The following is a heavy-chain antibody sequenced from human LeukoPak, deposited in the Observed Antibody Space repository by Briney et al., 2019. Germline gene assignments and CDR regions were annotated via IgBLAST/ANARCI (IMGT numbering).Heavy chain of an antibody. D-gene: IGHD6-19*01. CDR3: ARVKRIAVAGVFDY. CDR2: IWYDGSNK. CDR1: GFTFSSYG. J-gene: IGHJ4*02. V-gene: IGHV3-33*01. Sequence: GSLRLSCAASGFTFSSYGMHWVRQAPGKGLEWVAAIWYDGSNKYYADSVKGRFTISRDNSKNTLYLQMNSLRAEDTAVYYCARVKRIAVAGVFDYWGQGTLVTVSS.